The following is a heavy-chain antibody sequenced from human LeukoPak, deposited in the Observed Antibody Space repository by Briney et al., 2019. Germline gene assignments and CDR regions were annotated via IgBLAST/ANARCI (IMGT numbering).Heavy chain of an antibody. CDR3: AKDIYDSSGFDY. CDR1: GFTFSSYA. J-gene: IGHJ4*02. V-gene: IGHV3-23*01. CDR2: ISGSGGST. D-gene: IGHD3-22*01. Sequence: PGGSLRLSCAGSGFTFSSYAMSWVRQAPGKGLEWVSAISGSGGSTYYADSVKGRFTISRDNSKNTPYLQMNSLRAEDTAVYYCAKDIYDSSGFDYWGQGTLVTVSS.